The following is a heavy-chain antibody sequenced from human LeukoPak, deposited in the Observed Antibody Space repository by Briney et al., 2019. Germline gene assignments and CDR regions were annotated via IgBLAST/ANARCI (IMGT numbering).Heavy chain of an antibody. CDR3: ARDWDLAASLFGAFDI. D-gene: IGHD2-15*01. J-gene: IGHJ3*02. Sequence: GGSLRLSCAASGFTFSSYSMNWVRQAPGKGLEWVSSISSSSSYIYYADSVKGRFTISRDNAKNSLYLQMNSLRAEDTAVYYCARDWDLAASLFGAFDIWGQGTMVTVSS. V-gene: IGHV3-21*04. CDR1: GFTFSSYS. CDR2: ISSSSSYI.